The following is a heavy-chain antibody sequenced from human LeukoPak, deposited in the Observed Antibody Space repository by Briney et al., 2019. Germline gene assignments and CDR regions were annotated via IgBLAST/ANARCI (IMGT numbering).Heavy chain of an antibody. J-gene: IGHJ4*02. Sequence: GGSLRLSCTASGFTFGDYYMSWIRQAPGKGLEWVSYISGSSGNINYADSVKGRFTISRDNAKNSLYLQMNSLRDEDTAVYYCASAVRGWGQGALVTVYS. V-gene: IGHV3-11*03. CDR3: ASAVRG. CDR2: ISGSSGNI. CDR1: GFTFGDYY.